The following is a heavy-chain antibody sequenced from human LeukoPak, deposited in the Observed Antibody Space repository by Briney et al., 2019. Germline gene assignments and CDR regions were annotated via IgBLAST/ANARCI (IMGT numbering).Heavy chain of an antibody. V-gene: IGHV1-18*01. CDR2: ISAYNGNT. CDR1: GYTFTSYG. CDR3: ARDPPYYGDPVAFDI. D-gene: IGHD4-17*01. J-gene: IGHJ3*02. Sequence: ASVKVSCKASGYTFTSYGISWVRQAPGQGLEWMGWISAYNGNTNYAQKLQGRVTMTTDTSTSTAYMELRSLRSDDTAVYYCARDPPYYGDPVAFDIWGQGTMVTVSS.